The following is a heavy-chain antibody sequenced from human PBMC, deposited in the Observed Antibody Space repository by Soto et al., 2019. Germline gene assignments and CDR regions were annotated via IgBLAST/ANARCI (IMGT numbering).Heavy chain of an antibody. D-gene: IGHD6-19*01. V-gene: IGHV3-21*01. Sequence: EVQLVESGGGLVKPGGSLRLSCAASGFTFSSYSMNWVRQAPGKGLEWVSSISSSSSYIYYADSVKGRFTSSRDNAKNALYLQMNSLRAEDTAVYYCGRDSVAVAGIFYYYHYGKGVWGQGAKVTVSS. CDR1: GFTFSSYS. J-gene: IGHJ6*02. CDR2: ISSSSSYI. CDR3: GRDSVAVAGIFYYYHYGKGV.